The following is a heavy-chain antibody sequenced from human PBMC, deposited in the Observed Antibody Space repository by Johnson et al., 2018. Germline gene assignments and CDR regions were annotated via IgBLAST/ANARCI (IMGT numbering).Heavy chain of an antibody. CDR3: AKASGDIVVVPAAMNYYYYMDV. CDR2: IYSGGRT. V-gene: IGHV3-21*04. D-gene: IGHD2-2*01. CDR1: GFTFSSYS. J-gene: IGHJ6*03. Sequence: VQLQESGGGLVKPGGSLRLSCAASGFTFSSYSMNWVRQAPGKGLAWVSVIYSGGRTYYADSVKGRFTIPRDNAKNSLYLQMTSLRAEDTAVYYCAKASGDIVVVPAAMNYYYYMDVWGKGTTVTVSS.